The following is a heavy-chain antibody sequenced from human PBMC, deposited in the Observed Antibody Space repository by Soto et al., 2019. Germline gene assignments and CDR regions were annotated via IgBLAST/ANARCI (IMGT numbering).Heavy chain of an antibody. D-gene: IGHD1-7*01. CDR2: INPIFGTA. V-gene: IGHV1-69*13. CDR3: ARVAWNYDLAWFDP. Sequence: AVKVSCKASGGTFGSYAISWVRQAPGQGLEWMGGINPIFGTANYAQKFQGRVTITADESTSTAYMELSSLRSEDTAVYYCARVAWNYDLAWFDPWGQGTLVTVSS. J-gene: IGHJ5*02. CDR1: GGTFGSYA.